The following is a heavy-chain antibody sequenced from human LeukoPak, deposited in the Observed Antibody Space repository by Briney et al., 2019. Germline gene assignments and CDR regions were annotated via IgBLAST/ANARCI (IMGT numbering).Heavy chain of an antibody. D-gene: IGHD3-10*01. V-gene: IGHV4-59*11. Sequence: SETLSLTCTLSGGSISNLYWSWIRQPPGKGLEWIGYIYYSGNTKYNPSLKSRVTISVDTSKNQISLKLNSVTAADTAVYYCARAFSGSGSYYSEMLYYYYYMDVWGKGTTVT. CDR3: ARAFSGSGSYYSEMLYYYYYMDV. J-gene: IGHJ6*03. CDR1: GGSISNLY. CDR2: IYYSGNT.